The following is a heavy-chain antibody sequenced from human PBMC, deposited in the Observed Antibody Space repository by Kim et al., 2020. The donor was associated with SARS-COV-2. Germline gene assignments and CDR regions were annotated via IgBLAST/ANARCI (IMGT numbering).Heavy chain of an antibody. D-gene: IGHD3-16*01. CDR2: IIPIFGTA. CDR3: ARENYDPFWGEGGEQYYFDY. V-gene: IGHV1-69*13. CDR1: GGTFSSYA. J-gene: IGHJ4*02. Sequence: SVKVSCKASGGTFSSYAISWVRQAPGQGLEWMGGIIPIFGTANYAQKFQGRVTITADESTSTAYMELSSLRSEDTAVYYCARENYDPFWGEGGEQYYFDYWGQGTLVTVSS.